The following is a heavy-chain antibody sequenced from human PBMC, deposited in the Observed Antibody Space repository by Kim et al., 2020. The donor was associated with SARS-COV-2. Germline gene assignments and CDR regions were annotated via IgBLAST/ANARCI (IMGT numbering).Heavy chain of an antibody. V-gene: IGHV4-34*01. D-gene: IGHD2-15*01. CDR3: SRGPQGYCSGGSCYFDY. CDR2: INHSGST. Sequence: SETLSLTCAVYGGSFSGYYWSWIRQPPGKGLEWIGEINHSGSTNYNPSLKSRVTISVDTSKSQFSLKLSSVTAADTAVYYCSRGPQGYCSGGSCYFDYWGQGTLVTVSS. J-gene: IGHJ4*02. CDR1: GGSFSGYY.